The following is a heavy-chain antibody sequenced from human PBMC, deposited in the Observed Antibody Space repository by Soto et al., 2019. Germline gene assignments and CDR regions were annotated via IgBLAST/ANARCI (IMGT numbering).Heavy chain of an antibody. CDR3: ARAFGGSSGWFAP. CDR2: MRPTSGDT. CDR1: GYTFTTYD. V-gene: IGHV1-8*01. J-gene: IGHJ5*02. Sequence: QVQLVQSGAEVKKPGASVKVSCKASGYTFTTYDLNWVRQAPGQGLEWMGWMRPTSGDTGFAQKCQGRVPMTRGPFISTAYMELSSLTSEVTAVYYCARAFGGSSGWFAPWGQGTLVTVSS. D-gene: IGHD6-6*01.